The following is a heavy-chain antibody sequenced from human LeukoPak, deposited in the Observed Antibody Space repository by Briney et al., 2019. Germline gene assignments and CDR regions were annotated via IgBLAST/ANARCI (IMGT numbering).Heavy chain of an antibody. Sequence: ASVKVSCKASGSTFSSYAISWVRQAPGQGLEWMGGIIPIFGTANYAQKFQGRVTITTDESTSTAYMELSSLRSEDTAVYYCARLKLDVVVPAAIGPNYYYYYMDVWGKGTTVTVSS. CDR3: ARLKLDVVVPAAIGPNYYYYYMDV. J-gene: IGHJ6*03. D-gene: IGHD2-2*01. V-gene: IGHV1-69*05. CDR2: IIPIFGTA. CDR1: GSTFSSYA.